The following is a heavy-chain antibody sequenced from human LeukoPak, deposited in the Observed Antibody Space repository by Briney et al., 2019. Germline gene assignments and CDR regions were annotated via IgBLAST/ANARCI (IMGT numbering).Heavy chain of an antibody. CDR1: GFTFSGSW. CDR2: INQDGSEK. CDR3: AREMDIVVVPAAPFDY. D-gene: IGHD2-2*03. V-gene: IGHV3-7*03. J-gene: IGHJ4*02. Sequence: PGGSLRLSCSASGFTFSGSWMSWVRQAPGKGLEWVANINQDGSEKNYVDSVKGRFTISRDNAKNSLYLQMNSLRAEDTAVYYCAREMDIVVVPAAPFDYWGQGTLVTVSS.